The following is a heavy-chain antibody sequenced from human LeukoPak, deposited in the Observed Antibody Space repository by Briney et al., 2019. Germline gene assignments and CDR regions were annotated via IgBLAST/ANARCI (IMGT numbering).Heavy chain of an antibody. CDR3: ARNRYCSSTSCPDWFDP. J-gene: IGHJ5*02. Sequence: GGSLRLSCAASGFTFSSYEMNWVRQAPGKGLEWVSYISSNGSTIYYADSLKGRFTIPRDNPKNSLYLQMDSLRAEDMAVYYCARNRYCSSTSCPDWFDPWGQGTLVTVSS. V-gene: IGHV3-48*03. CDR1: GFTFSSYE. CDR2: ISSNGSTI. D-gene: IGHD2-2*01.